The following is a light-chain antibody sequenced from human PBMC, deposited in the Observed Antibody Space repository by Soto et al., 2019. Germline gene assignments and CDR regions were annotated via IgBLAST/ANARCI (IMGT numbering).Light chain of an antibody. CDR1: QSVSSY. CDR2: DAS. J-gene: IGKJ4*01. Sequence: EIVLTQSPVTLSLSPGERATLSCRANQSVSSYLAWYQQKPGQAPRLLIFDASNRATGIPARFSGSGSGTDFTLTISSLEPEDFAVYYCQQRYSWPLTFGGGTKVEIK. V-gene: IGKV3-11*01. CDR3: QQRYSWPLT.